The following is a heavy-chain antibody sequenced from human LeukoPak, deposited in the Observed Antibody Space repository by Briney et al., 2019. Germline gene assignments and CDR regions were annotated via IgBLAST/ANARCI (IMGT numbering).Heavy chain of an antibody. J-gene: IGHJ6*03. CDR2: ISNDGFKK. CDR3: AKERSAGYYMDV. Sequence: AGGSLRLSCAASGFTFSTYAMHWVRQAPGKGLEWVALISNDGFKKYYPDSVEGRFIISRDNSKNTLYLQMNSLRAEDTAVYYCAKERSAGYYMDVWGKGTTVTVSS. V-gene: IGHV3-30*18. CDR1: GFTFSTYA.